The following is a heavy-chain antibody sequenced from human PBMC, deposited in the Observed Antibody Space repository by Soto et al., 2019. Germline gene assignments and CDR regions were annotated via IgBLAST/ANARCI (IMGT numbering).Heavy chain of an antibody. D-gene: IGHD2-15*01. CDR2: TYYRSKWFY. CDR3: ARDLGYCSGGSCHSNGMDV. J-gene: IGHJ6*02. V-gene: IGHV6-1*01. Sequence: PSQTLSLTCAISADSVSRNSAAWNWIRQSPSRGLEWLGKTYYRSKWFYDYAVSVKSRVAINPDTSKNQFSLHLNSVTPEDTAVYYCARDLGYCSGGSCHSNGMDVWGHGTTVTVSS. CDR1: ADSVSRNSAA.